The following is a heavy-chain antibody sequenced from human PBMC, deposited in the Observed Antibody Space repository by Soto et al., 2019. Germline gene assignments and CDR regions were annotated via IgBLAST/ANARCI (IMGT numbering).Heavy chain of an antibody. J-gene: IGHJ4*02. V-gene: IGHV4-39*01. CDR3: ARVDTAMVTNIDY. CDR2: IYHSGST. D-gene: IGHD5-18*01. Sequence: PSETLSLTCTVSGGSITSSNYWWSWVRQPPGKGLEWIGGIYHSGSTNYNPSLKSRVTISVDTSKNQFSLKLSSVTAADTAVYYCARVDTAMVTNIDYWGQGTLVTVSS. CDR1: GGSITSSNYW.